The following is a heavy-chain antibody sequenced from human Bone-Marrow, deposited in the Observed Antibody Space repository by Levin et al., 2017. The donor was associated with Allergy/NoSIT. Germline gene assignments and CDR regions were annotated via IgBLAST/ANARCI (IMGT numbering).Heavy chain of an antibody. Sequence: GGSLRLSCAASGFTFNFYGMYWVRQAPGKGLEWVSTIWSDGSSEFYADSVKGRFAVSRDNSNNTLYLQMNRLRVEDTAVYYCAREFILTGFYRGLFDDWGQGTLVTVSS. D-gene: IGHD3-9*01. V-gene: IGHV3-33*07. J-gene: IGHJ4*02. CDR3: AREFILTGFYRGLFDD. CDR1: GFTFNFYG. CDR2: IWSDGSSE.